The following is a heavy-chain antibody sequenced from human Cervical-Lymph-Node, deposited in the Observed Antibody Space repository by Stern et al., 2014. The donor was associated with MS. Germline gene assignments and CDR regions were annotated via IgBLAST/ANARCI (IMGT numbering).Heavy chain of an antibody. V-gene: IGHV5-51*03. CDR3: ASSSMGATGAFDY. CDR1: GYSFTRYW. CDR2: IYPGDSDT. Sequence: ELQLVEYGAEVKKPGESLKISCKGSGYSFTRYWIGWVRQMAGKGLEWMGIIYPGDSDTRYSPSFQGQVTISVDKFISTAHLQWSSLKASDTAMYYCASSSMGATGAFDYWGQGTLLTVSS. J-gene: IGHJ4*02. D-gene: IGHD1-26*01.